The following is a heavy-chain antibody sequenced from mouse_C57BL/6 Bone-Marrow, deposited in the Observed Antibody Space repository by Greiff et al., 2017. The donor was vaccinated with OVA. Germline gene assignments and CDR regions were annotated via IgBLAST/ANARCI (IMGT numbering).Heavy chain of an antibody. D-gene: IGHD1-1*01. CDR2: IDPENGDT. V-gene: IGHV14-4*01. J-gene: IGHJ2*01. Sequence: EVKLQESGAELVRPGASVKLSCTASGFNIKDDYMHWVKQRPEQGLEWIGWIDPENGDTEYASKFQGKATITADTSSNTAYLQLSSLTSEDTAVYYCTPTTVVPYWGQGTTLTVSS. CDR3: TPTTVVPY. CDR1: GFNIKDDY.